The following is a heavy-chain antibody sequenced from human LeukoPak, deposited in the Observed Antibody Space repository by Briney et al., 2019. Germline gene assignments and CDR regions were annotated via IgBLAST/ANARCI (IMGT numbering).Heavy chain of an antibody. J-gene: IGHJ4*02. V-gene: IGHV1-46*01. CDR1: GYTFTSYY. CDR3: ARVSSQAFDI. CDR2: INPSGGST. D-gene: IGHD3-9*01. Sequence: ASVKVSCKASGYTFTSYYMHWVRQAPGQGLEWMGIINPSGGSTSYAQKFQGRVTMTRDTSTSTVYMELSSLKSDDTAVYFCARVSSQAFDIWGQGTLVTVSS.